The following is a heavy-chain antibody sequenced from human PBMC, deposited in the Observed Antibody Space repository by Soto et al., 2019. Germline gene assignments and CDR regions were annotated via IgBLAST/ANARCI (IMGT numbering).Heavy chain of an antibody. V-gene: IGHV3-48*01. CDR1: GFTFSSYS. CDR2: ISSSSSTI. J-gene: IGHJ3*02. Sequence: GGSLRLSCAASGFTFSSYSMNWVRQAPGKGLEWVSYISSSSSTIYYADSVKGRFTISRDNAKNSLYLQMNSLRAEDTAVYYWASLADIVVVVAAVDAFDIWGQGTMVTVSS. CDR3: ASLADIVVVVAAVDAFDI. D-gene: IGHD2-15*01.